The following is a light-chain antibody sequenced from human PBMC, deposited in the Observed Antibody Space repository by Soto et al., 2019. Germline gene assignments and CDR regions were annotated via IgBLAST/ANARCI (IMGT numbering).Light chain of an antibody. CDR2: DIS. J-gene: IGKJ5*01. Sequence: TQFPSTLSGSVGDRVTITFRAKQTISRWLAWYPQKPGQAPWLLIYDISSRATGIPDRFSGSVSWTDFTLTIPRLEPEDFAVFYCQQYGSSEIIFGQGTRL. V-gene: IGKV3-20*01. CDR1: QTISRW. CDR3: QQYGSSEII.